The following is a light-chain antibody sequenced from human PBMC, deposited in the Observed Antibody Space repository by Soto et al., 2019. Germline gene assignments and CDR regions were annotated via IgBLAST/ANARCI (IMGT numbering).Light chain of an antibody. Sequence: QSVLTQPPSASGTPGQRITISCSGSSSNIGSHYVYWYQQLPGTAPKLLIYRNNERPSGVPDRFSGSKSGTSASLAISGLRSEDEADYYCAVWDDSLSGVVFGGGTKVTVL. V-gene: IGLV1-47*01. CDR1: SSNIGSHY. J-gene: IGLJ3*02. CDR2: RNN. CDR3: AVWDDSLSGVV.